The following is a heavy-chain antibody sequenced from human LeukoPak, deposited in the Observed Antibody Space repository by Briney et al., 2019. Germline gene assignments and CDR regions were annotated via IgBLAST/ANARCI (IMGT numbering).Heavy chain of an antibody. CDR1: GFIFDDYA. V-gene: IGHV3-43D*03. D-gene: IGHD6-13*01. Sequence: GGSLRLSCAASGFIFDDYAMHWVRQAPGKGLEWVSLISWDGGTTYYADSVKGRFTISRDNAKNSLYLQMNSLRAEDTAVYYCARLQGGYSSSWSFDYWGQGTLVTVSS. J-gene: IGHJ4*02. CDR2: ISWDGGTT. CDR3: ARLQGGYSSSWSFDY.